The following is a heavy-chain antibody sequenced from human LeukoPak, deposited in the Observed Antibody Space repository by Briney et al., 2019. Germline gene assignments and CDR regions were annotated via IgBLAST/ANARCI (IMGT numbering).Heavy chain of an antibody. CDR1: GFTFNIHL. D-gene: IGHD6-13*01. V-gene: IGHV3-7*03. Sequence: GGPLRLSRTASGFTFNIHLMKWVRQPPGGGPEWVGNIKLGGSEQYYVASVNGRFTLSRDNVTTSLYMQMNSLRAEDTAVYYSAREAGGSTWQGGWNYWGQGALVTVSS. CDR3: AREAGGSTWQGGWNY. CDR2: IKLGGSEQ. J-gene: IGHJ4*02.